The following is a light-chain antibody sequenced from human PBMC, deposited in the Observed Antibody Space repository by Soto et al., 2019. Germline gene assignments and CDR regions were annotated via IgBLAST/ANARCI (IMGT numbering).Light chain of an antibody. CDR2: DAS. Sequence: EIVLTQSPPTLALSPGERATLSCRASQSVATFLAWYQQRPGQAPRLLIYDASHRATGIPARFSGSGSGTDFTLTISRLEPEDFAVYFCQHRTDWPPICTFGQGTKVEIK. V-gene: IGKV3-11*01. CDR3: QHRTDWPPICT. CDR1: QSVATF. J-gene: IGKJ2*02.